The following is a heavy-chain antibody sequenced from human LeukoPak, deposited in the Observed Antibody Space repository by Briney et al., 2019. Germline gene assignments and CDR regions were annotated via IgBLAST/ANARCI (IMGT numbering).Heavy chain of an antibody. D-gene: IGHD3-16*01. V-gene: IGHV4-34*01. CDR2: INHSGST. Sequence: SETLSLTCAVYGGSFSGYYWSWIRQPPGKGLEWIGEINHSGSTNYNPPLKGRVTISVDTSKNQFSLKLSSVTAADTAVYYCARRRPLNLADYWGQGTLVTVSS. CDR1: GGSFSGYY. J-gene: IGHJ4*02. CDR3: ARRRPLNLADY.